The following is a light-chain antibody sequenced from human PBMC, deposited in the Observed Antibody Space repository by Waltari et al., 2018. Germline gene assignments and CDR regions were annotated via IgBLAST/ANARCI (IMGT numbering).Light chain of an antibody. CDR1: SSDVGSFNL. V-gene: IGLV2-23*01. Sequence: QSALTQPASVSGSPGQSITISCTGTSSDVGSFNLVSWYQQHPGKAPKLMIYEGSKRPSVVSNRFSGSKSGNTASLTISGLQAEDEADYYCCSYAGSSTHYVFGTGTKVTVL. CDR2: EGS. CDR3: CSYAGSSTHYV. J-gene: IGLJ1*01.